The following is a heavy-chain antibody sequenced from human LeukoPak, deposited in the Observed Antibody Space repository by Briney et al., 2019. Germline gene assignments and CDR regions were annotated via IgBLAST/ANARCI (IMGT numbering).Heavy chain of an antibody. CDR1: GYTFTNYD. J-gene: IGHJ3*02. Sequence: ASVKVSCKASGYTFTNYDINWVRQATGQGLEWMGWMNPNSGNTGYAQKFQGRVTITADKSTSTAYMELSSLRSEDTAVYYCARDRADSSSWYFAFDIWGQGTMVTVSS. CDR3: ARDRADSSSWYFAFDI. D-gene: IGHD6-13*01. CDR2: MNPNSGNT. V-gene: IGHV1-8*01.